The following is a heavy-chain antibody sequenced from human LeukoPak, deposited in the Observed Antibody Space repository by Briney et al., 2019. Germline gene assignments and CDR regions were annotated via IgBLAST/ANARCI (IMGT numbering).Heavy chain of an antibody. Sequence: GGSLRLSCAASGFTFSSYSMSWVRRAPGKGLEWISVISGSSGTTFYADSVKGRFTISRDNSKNTLDLQMKSLRAEDTAIYYCAKACTTAVRQPFDSWGQGTLVTVSS. CDR1: GFTFSSYS. V-gene: IGHV3-23*01. CDR3: AKACTTAVRQPFDS. D-gene: IGHD1-1*01. CDR2: ISGSSGTT. J-gene: IGHJ4*02.